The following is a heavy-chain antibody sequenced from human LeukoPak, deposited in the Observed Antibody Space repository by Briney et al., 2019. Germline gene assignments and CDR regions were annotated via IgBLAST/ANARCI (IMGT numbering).Heavy chain of an antibody. J-gene: IGHJ4*02. CDR2: INPSGGST. CDR1: GYSFTAYY. D-gene: IGHD3-22*01. Sequence: ASVKVSCKASGYSFTAYYMHWVRQAPGQGLEWMGIINPSGGSTNYAQKFQERVTITRDMSTSTAYMELSSLRSEDTAVYYCAGTRFYDSSGYYSPHFDYWGQGTLVTVSS. CDR3: AGTRFYDSSGYYSPHFDY. V-gene: IGHV1-46*01.